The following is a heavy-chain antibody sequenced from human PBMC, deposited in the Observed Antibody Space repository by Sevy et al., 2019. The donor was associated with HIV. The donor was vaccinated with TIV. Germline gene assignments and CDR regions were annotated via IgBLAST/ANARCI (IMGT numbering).Heavy chain of an antibody. CDR1: GFIFSSYG. V-gene: IGHV3-30*18. Sequence: GGSLRLSCSASGFIFSSYGMHWVRQTPGKGLEWGAIISSDGSDDFYAESVKGRFTISRDNSRNTLYLQMDSLRLEDTAIYYCANDKDDDYGDYYFDHWGQGALVTVSS. D-gene: IGHD4-17*01. J-gene: IGHJ4*02. CDR2: ISSDGSDD. CDR3: ANDKDDDYGDYYFDH.